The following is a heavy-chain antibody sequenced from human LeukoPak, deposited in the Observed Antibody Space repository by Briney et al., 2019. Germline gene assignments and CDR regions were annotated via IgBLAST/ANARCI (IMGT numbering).Heavy chain of an antibody. CDR1: GFPISTNG. D-gene: IGHD1-26*01. J-gene: IGHJ3*02. CDR2: IVGGDGGT. CDR3: ARGGSYLSAFDI. V-gene: IGHV3-23*01. Sequence: NPGGSLRLSCAASGFPISTNGMSWVRQAPGKGLEWVSGIVGGDGGTYYADSVRGRFIISRDNSKNTLYVQMNSLRAEDTAVYYCARGGSYLSAFDIWGQGTMVTVSS.